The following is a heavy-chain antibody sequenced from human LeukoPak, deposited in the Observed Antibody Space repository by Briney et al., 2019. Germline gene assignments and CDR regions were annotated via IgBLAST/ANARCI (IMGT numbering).Heavy chain of an antibody. CDR1: GFTLNSNE. Sequence: GESLRLSCAACGFTLNSNEMNWVRQAPGKGLEWVSYILSSGTSIYYADSVRGRFTISRDNDKNSLYMYMNSMRAEDTAVYYCARGGYCSGGTCYKCNAFDIWGQGTMVTVSS. CDR3: ARGGYCSGGTCYKCNAFDI. D-gene: IGHD2-15*01. V-gene: IGHV3-48*03. J-gene: IGHJ3*02. CDR2: ILSSGTSI.